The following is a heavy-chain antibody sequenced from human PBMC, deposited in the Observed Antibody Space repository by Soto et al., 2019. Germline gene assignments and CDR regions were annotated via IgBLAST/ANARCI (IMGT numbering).Heavy chain of an antibody. J-gene: IGHJ4*02. D-gene: IGHD2-15*01. CDR2: IYNIGSI. CDR3: ARDGDYGGKNY. CDR1: GDSVSTNY. Sequence: PSETLSLTCSVSGDSVSTNYWSWIRQTPGKGLEWIGYIYNIGSINYNPSLRSRATIAADTAKNHISLSLTSVTAADTAVYFCARDGDYGGKNYWGQGILVTVSS. V-gene: IGHV4-59*02.